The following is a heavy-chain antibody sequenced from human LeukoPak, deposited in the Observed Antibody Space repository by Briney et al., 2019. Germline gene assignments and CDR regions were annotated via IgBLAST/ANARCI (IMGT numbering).Heavy chain of an antibody. CDR3: ARDRSLLWFGGD. V-gene: IGHV3-23*01. CDR1: GFTFSSYA. Sequence: GGSLRLSCAASGFTFSSYAMSWVRQAPGKGLEWVSAISGSGGNTYYVDSVKGRFTISRDDSKNTLYLQMNSLRAEDTAVYYCARDRSLLWFGGDWGQGTLVTVSS. J-gene: IGHJ4*02. CDR2: ISGSGGNT. D-gene: IGHD3-10*01.